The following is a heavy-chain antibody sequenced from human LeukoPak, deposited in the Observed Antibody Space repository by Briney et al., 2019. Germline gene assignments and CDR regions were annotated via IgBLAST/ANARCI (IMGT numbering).Heavy chain of an antibody. CDR3: ARTGYYYGSGSLIDY. D-gene: IGHD3-10*01. CDR2: IYASGST. V-gene: IGHV4-4*07. Sequence: SETLPLTCTVSGGSISSYYWSWIRQPAGKGLEWIGRIYASGSTNYNPSLKSRVTMSVDTSKNQFSLKLSSVTAADTAVYYCARTGYYYGSGSLIDYWGQGTLVTVSS. J-gene: IGHJ4*02. CDR1: GGSISSYY.